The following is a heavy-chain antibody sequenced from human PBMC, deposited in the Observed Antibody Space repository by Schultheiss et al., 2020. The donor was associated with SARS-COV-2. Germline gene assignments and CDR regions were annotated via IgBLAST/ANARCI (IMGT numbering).Heavy chain of an antibody. V-gene: IGHV4-34*01. J-gene: IGHJ4*02. D-gene: IGHD3-16*01. CDR2: INDSGGT. Sequence: ETLSLTCAVYGGSFSVYYWNWIRQSPGKGLEWIAEINDSGGTNFNPSLKSRVSMSIDTSKDQFSLNLTSMTAADTAVYYCARRRIGAQKYYFDYWGQGILVTVSS. CDR3: ARRRIGAQKYYFDY. CDR1: GGSFSVYY.